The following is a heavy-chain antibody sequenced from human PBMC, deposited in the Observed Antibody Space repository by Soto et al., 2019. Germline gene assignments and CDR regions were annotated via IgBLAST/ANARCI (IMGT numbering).Heavy chain of an antibody. V-gene: IGHV4-31*03. CDR1: GGSISSGGYY. CDR2: IYYSGST. Sequence: QVQLQESGPGLVKPSQTLSLTCTVSGGSISSGGYYWSWIRQHPGKGLEWIGYIYYSGSTYYNPSLKSRVTISVDTSKNQFSLKLSSVTAADTAVYYCARDRRGRNRINWYFDLWGRGTLVTVSS. D-gene: IGHD1-1*01. CDR3: ARDRRGRNRINWYFDL. J-gene: IGHJ2*01.